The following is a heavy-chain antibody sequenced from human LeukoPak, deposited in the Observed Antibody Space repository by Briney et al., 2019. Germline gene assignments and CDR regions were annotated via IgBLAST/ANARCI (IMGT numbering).Heavy chain of an antibody. V-gene: IGHV3-33*01. Sequence: GGSLRLSCAASGFTFSSYGLRWVRQAPGKGLGWVAVIWLDGSNKYYADSVKGRFTISRDNSKNTLYLQMNSLRAEDTAVYYCARGPTYSSSWYSSNFYYYYYMDVWGKGTTVTVSS. J-gene: IGHJ6*03. CDR3: ARGPTYSSSWYSSNFYYYYYMDV. D-gene: IGHD6-13*01. CDR2: IWLDGSNK. CDR1: GFTFSSYG.